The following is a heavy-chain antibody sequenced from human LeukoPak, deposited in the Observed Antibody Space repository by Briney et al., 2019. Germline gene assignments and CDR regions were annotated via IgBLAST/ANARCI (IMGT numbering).Heavy chain of an antibody. CDR1: GYTFTSYG. CDR2: ISAYNGNT. D-gene: IGHD3-22*01. Sequence: ASVKVSCKASGYTFTSYGISWVRQAPGQGLEWMGWISAYNGNTNYAQKLQGRVTMTTDTSTSTAYMELRSLRSDDTAVYYCARARYYYDSSGYYPLRLDYWGQGTLVTVSS. CDR3: ARARYYYDSSGYYPLRLDY. J-gene: IGHJ4*02. V-gene: IGHV1-18*01.